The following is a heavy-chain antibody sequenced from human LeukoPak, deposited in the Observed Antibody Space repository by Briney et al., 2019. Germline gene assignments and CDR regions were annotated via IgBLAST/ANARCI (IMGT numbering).Heavy chain of an antibody. D-gene: IGHD4-23*01. CDR3: AKHSTVVTPGGAPDY. Sequence: GGSLRLSCAASGFTFSSYWMHWVRQAPGKGLVWVSRINSDGSSTSYADSVKGRFTISRDNAKNTLYLQINSLRAEDPAVYYCAKHSTVVTPGGAPDYWGQGTLVTVSS. J-gene: IGHJ4*02. CDR2: INSDGSST. CDR1: GFTFSSYW. V-gene: IGHV3-74*01.